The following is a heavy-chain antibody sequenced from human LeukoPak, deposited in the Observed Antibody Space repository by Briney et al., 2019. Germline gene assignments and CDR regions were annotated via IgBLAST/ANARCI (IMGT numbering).Heavy chain of an antibody. D-gene: IGHD2-15*01. CDR2: INPNSGGT. J-gene: IGHJ6*02. Sequence: ASVKVSCKASGYTFTGYYMHWVRQAPGQGLEWMGWINPNSGGTNYAQKFQGRVTMTRDTSISKAYMELSRLRSDDTAVYYCARDLEYCSGGSCYYYGMDVWGQGTTVTVSS. CDR3: ARDLEYCSGGSCYYYGMDV. V-gene: IGHV1-2*02. CDR1: GYTFTGYY.